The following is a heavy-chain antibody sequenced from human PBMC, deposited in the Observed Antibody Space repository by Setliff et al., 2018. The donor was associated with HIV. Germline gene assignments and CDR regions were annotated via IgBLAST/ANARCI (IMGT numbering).Heavy chain of an antibody. J-gene: IGHJ6*03. CDR2: MNPNNDNT. CDR1: GGTFSSYA. CDR3: ARGRGAYDFWTSDNYYMGV. Sequence: ASVKVSCKASGGTFSSYAISWVRQATGQGLEWMGWMNPNNDNTGYAQKFQGRVTMTKNTSISTAYMELSSLRSEDTAGYYCARGRGAYDFWTSDNYYMGVWGNGTTVTVSS. V-gene: IGHV1-8*02. D-gene: IGHD3-3*01.